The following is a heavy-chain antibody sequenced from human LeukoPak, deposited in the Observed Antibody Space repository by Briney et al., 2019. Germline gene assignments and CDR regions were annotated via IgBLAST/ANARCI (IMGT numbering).Heavy chain of an antibody. J-gene: IGHJ4*02. CDR1: GFTFSNYA. CDR3: ARESHGTGDQ. V-gene: IGHV3-11*05. D-gene: IGHD3-10*01. CDR2: ISTDSVYT. Sequence: GRSLRLSCAASGFTFSNYAIHWVRQAPGKGLEWVSFISTDSVYTNYADPVKGRFTISRDNAKNSLYLQLNSLRAEDTAVYYCARESHGTGDQWGQGTLVTVSS.